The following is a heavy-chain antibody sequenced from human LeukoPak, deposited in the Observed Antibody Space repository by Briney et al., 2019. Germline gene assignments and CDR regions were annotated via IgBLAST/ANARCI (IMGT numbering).Heavy chain of an antibody. V-gene: IGHV1-2*02. CDR2: INPKSGGT. J-gene: IGHJ4*02. D-gene: IGHD6-6*01. CDR1: GYTFTDYY. Sequence: GASVKVSCKASGYTFTDYYMHWVRQAPGQGLAWMGWINPKSGGTNFAQKFQGRVAMTRDTSISTAYLELGSLRSDDTAVYFCARARWQLVPYFDSWGQGTLVTVSS. CDR3: ARARWQLVPYFDS.